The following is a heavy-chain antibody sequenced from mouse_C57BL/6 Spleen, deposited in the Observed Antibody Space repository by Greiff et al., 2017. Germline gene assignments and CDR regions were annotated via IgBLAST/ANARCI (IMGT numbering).Heavy chain of an antibody. CDR1: GYAFSSSW. V-gene: IGHV1-82*01. CDR2: IYPGDGDT. J-gene: IGHJ1*03. CDR3: ARSSTVVDWYFGV. D-gene: IGHD1-1*01. Sequence: VQLQQSGPELVKPGASVKISCKASGYAFSSSWMNWVKQRPGKGLEWIGRIYPGDGDTNYNGKFKGKATLTADKSSSTAYMQLSSLTSEDSAVYFCARSSTVVDWYFGVWGTGRTVIVSS.